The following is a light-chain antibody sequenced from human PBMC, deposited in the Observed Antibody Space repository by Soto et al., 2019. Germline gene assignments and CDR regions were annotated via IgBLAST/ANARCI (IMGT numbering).Light chain of an antibody. V-gene: IGKV3-11*01. CDR2: DIS. Sequence: EVVLTQSPVTLSLSPWERATLSCRASQSVSSYLAWYQQKPGQAPRLLIYDISNRATGIPARFSGSGSGTGFTLTISSLEPDDFAVYYCQHYGSSRLWTFGQGTKVDIK. J-gene: IGKJ1*01. CDR1: QSVSSY. CDR3: QHYGSSRLWT.